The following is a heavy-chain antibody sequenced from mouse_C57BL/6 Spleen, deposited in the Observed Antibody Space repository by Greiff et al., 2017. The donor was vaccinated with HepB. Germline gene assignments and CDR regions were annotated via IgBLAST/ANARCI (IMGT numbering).Heavy chain of an antibody. J-gene: IGHJ2*01. CDR1: GYTFTSYW. D-gene: IGHD1-1*01. Sequence: QVQLQQPGAELVMPGASVKLSCKASGYTFTSYWMHWVKQRPGQGLEWIGEIDPSDSYTNYNQKFKGKSTLTVDKSSSTAYMQLSSLTSEDSAVYYCARGAVADYWGQGTTLTVSS. CDR2: IDPSDSYT. CDR3: ARGAVADY. V-gene: IGHV1-69*01.